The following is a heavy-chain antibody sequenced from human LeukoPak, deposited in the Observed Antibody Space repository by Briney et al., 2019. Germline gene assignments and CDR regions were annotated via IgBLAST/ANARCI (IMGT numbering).Heavy chain of an antibody. Sequence: ASVKVSCRASGGTFSSYAISWVRQAPGQGLEWMGRINPNSGGTNYAQKFQGRVTMTRDTSISTVYMELSRLRSDDTAVYYCARVGYYESSGYYEYWGQGTLVTVSS. CDR1: GGTFSSYA. V-gene: IGHV1-2*06. J-gene: IGHJ4*02. D-gene: IGHD3-22*01. CDR2: INPNSGGT. CDR3: ARVGYYESSGYYEY.